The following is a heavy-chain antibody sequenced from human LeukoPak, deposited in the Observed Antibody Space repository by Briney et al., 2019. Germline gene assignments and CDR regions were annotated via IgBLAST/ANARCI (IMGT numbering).Heavy chain of an antibody. V-gene: IGHV3-23*01. J-gene: IGHJ1*01. CDR3: AKEIYGDSTGGRFQP. Sequence: GGCLRLSCAASRFTFSSYAIGWVREGPGGGLGWGSGISGGVGSTYYAGSVRGRFTISRDSPKNTPYLQMNSLRAEDTAVYYCAKEIYGDSTGGRFQPWAMGTLVTVPS. D-gene: IGHD4-17*01. CDR1: RFTFSSYA. CDR2: ISGGVGST.